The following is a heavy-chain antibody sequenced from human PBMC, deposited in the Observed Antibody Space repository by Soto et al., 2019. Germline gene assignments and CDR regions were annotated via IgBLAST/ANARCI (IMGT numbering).Heavy chain of an antibody. Sequence: LSLTCTVSGGSISSGGYYWSWIRQHPGKGLEWIGYIYYSGSTYYNPSLKSRVTMSVDTSKNEFSLKLSSVTAADTAVYYCARSGAPAASYYYAMDVWGQGTTVTVSS. CDR1: GGSISSGGYY. D-gene: IGHD2-2*01. CDR2: IYYSGST. CDR3: ARSGAPAASYYYAMDV. J-gene: IGHJ6*02. V-gene: IGHV4-30-4*08.